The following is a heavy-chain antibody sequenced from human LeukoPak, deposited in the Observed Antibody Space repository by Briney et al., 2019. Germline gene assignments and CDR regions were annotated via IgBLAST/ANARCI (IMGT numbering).Heavy chain of an antibody. V-gene: IGHV1-18*01. J-gene: IGHJ5*02. D-gene: IGHD3-9*01. Sequence: GLSVKLSCKASGYTFTSYGISWVRQAPGHGLESLGWISAYNGNTNYAMKLQGRVTMTTDTSTSTAYMELRSLRSADTAVYYCARGPEDILTGYYVNWFDPWGQGTLVTVSS. CDR1: GYTFTSYG. CDR3: ARGPEDILTGYYVNWFDP. CDR2: ISAYNGNT.